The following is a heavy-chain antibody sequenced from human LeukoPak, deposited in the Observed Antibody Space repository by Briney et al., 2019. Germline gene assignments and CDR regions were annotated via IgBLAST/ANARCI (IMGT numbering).Heavy chain of an antibody. J-gene: IGHJ4*02. CDR1: GYKFTNYW. Sequence: GESLKISCKGSGYKFTNYWIVWVRQVPGKGLEWMGIIYPGDSDTRYSPSFQGQVTISADKSISTAYLQWSSLKASDTAMYYCASAEPRTGLKFDYWGQGTLVTVSS. CDR3: ASAEPRTGLKFDY. D-gene: IGHD7-27*01. CDR2: IYPGDSDT. V-gene: IGHV5-51*01.